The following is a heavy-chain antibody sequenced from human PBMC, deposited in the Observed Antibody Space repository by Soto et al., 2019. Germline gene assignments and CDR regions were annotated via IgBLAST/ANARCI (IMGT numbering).Heavy chain of an antibody. CDR1: GYRFTNYG. CDR2: INAGTGHT. V-gene: IGHV1-3*01. J-gene: IGHJ4*02. Sequence: ASVKVSCKASGYRFTNYGLHWVRQAPGQRLEWMGWINAGTGHTKISEKLQGRVTITRDTSASTAYMELSSLRSEDTAVYYCARDGKVFGVITNPCDFWGQGTQVTV. CDR3: ARDGKVFGVITNPCDF. D-gene: IGHD3-3*01.